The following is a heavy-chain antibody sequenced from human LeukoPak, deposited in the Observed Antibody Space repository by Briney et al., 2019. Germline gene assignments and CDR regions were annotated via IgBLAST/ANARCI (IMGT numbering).Heavy chain of an antibody. CDR2: ISSSGSTI. J-gene: IGHJ6*02. V-gene: IGHV3-48*03. Sequence: GGSLRLSCAASGFTFSSYEMNWVRQAPGKGLEWVSYISSSGSTIYYADSVKGRFTISRDNSKNTLYLQMNSLRAEDTAVYYCARALVIYVKHGMDVWGQGTTVTVSS. CDR3: ARALVIYVKHGMDV. D-gene: IGHD2-2*02. CDR1: GFTFSSYE.